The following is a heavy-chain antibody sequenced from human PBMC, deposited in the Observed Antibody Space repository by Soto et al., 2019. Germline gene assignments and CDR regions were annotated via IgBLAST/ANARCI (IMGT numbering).Heavy chain of an antibody. V-gene: IGHV3-23*01. J-gene: IGHJ6*03. CDR3: AKDLGIAAAGPKNYYYYYYMDV. D-gene: IGHD6-13*01. CDR2: ISGSGGST. Sequence: GGSLKLSCAASGFTFSSYAMSWVRQAPGKGREWVSAISGSGGSTYYADSVKGRFTISRDNSKNTLYLQMNSLRAEDTAVYYCAKDLGIAAAGPKNYYYYYYMDVWGKGTTVTVSS. CDR1: GFTFSSYA.